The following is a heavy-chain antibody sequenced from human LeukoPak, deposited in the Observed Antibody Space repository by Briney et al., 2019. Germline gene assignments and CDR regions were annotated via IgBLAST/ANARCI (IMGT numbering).Heavy chain of an antibody. CDR2: INGDGSTT. D-gene: IGHD2-2*01. J-gene: IGHJ1*01. CDR1: GFTFSSYW. V-gene: IGHV3-74*01. Sequence: PGGSLRLSCAASGFTFSSYWMHWVRQAPGKGLVWVSRINGDGSTTTYVDSVKGRFTISRDNSKNTLYLQMNSLRTEDTAIYYCAKPPGSIVVVPTAIPEYFQHWGQGTLVTVSS. CDR3: AKPPGSIVVVPTAIPEYFQH.